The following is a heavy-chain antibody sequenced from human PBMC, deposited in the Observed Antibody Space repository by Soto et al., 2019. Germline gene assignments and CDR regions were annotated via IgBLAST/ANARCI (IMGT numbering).Heavy chain of an antibody. CDR3: AKSRGYGGNPFAGFFDL. Sequence: EVQLLESGGGLVQPGGSLRLSCAASGFTFSSYAMSWVRQAPGKGLEWVSGISGSGGSTYYADSVKGRFTISRDNSKNTLYLQVNSLRAEDTAVYYCAKSRGYGGNPFAGFFDLWGRGTLVTVSS. V-gene: IGHV3-23*01. CDR1: GFTFSSYA. J-gene: IGHJ2*01. D-gene: IGHD4-17*01. CDR2: ISGSGGST.